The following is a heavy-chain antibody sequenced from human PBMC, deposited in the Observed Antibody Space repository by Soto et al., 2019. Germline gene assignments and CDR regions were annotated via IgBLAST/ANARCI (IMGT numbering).Heavy chain of an antibody. J-gene: IGHJ6*02. V-gene: IGHV3-23*01. Sequence: AGGSLRLSCAASGFTFSNYAISWVRQAPGKGLEWVSSISGSGGSTYYADSVKGRFTISRDNSKNTLYRQMNSLRAEDTAVYYCATYSGNYERYGVYYGMDVWGQGTTVTVSS. CDR3: ATYSGNYERYGVYYGMDV. CDR2: ISGSGGST. CDR1: GFTFSNYA. D-gene: IGHD1-26*01.